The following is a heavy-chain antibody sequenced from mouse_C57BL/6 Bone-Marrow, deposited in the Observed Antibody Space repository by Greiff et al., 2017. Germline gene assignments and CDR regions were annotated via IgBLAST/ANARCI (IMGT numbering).Heavy chain of an antibody. V-gene: IGHV1-85*01. CDR2: IYPRDGST. J-gene: IGHJ4*01. D-gene: IGHD1-1*01. Sequence: VKLVESGPELVKPGASVKLSCKASGYTFTSYDINWVKQRPGQGLEWIGWIYPRDGSTKYNEKFKGKATLTVDTSSSTAYMELHSLTSEDSAVYFCARYYGSSCYYAMDYWGQGTSVTVSS. CDR1: GYTFTSYD. CDR3: ARYYGSSCYYAMDY.